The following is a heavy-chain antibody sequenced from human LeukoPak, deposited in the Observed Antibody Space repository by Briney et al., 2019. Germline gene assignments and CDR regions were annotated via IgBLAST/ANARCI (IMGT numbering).Heavy chain of an antibody. V-gene: IGHV4-59*08. CDR1: GGSITTYY. CDR3: ARLEPYGMDV. Sequence: SETLSLSCTVSGGSITTYYWTWIRQPPGKGLEWIAYINYSGSTKYNPSFKSRVSISVDASKNQFSLKLNSVTAADTAVYYCARLEPYGMDVWGQGTTVTVSS. D-gene: IGHD1-14*01. CDR2: INYSGST. J-gene: IGHJ6*02.